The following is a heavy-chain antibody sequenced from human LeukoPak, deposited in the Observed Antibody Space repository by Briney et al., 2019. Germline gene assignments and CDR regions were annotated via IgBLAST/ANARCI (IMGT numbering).Heavy chain of an antibody. V-gene: IGHV4-31*03. D-gene: IGHD4-23*01. CDR2: IDYCGGT. Sequence: PSETHALTCSVSGGSISSGGYYWSWIRQYPGKGLEWIGYIDYCGGTYFNPSLKSRVTISVDTSKNQFSLSLNSLTAADTAVYYCARWPVDYGGNSVLYAMDVWGQGTTVTVSS. J-gene: IGHJ6*02. CDR1: GGSISSGGYY. CDR3: ARWPVDYGGNSVLYAMDV.